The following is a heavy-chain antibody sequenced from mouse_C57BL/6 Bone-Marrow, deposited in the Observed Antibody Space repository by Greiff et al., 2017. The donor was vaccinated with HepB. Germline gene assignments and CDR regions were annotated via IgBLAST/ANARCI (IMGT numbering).Heavy chain of an antibody. CDR3: ARHYYGSSYDAMDY. Sequence: QGVESGGDLVKPGGSLKLSCAASGFTFSSYGMSWVRQTADKRLEWVATISSGGSYTYYPDSVKGRFTISRDNAKNTLYLQMSSLKSEDTAMYYCARHYYGSSYDAMDYWGQGTSVTVSS. J-gene: IGHJ4*01. CDR2: ISSGGSYT. D-gene: IGHD1-1*01. CDR1: GFTFSSYG. V-gene: IGHV5-6*01.